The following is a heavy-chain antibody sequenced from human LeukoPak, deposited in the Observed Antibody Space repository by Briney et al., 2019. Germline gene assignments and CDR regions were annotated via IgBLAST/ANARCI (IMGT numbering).Heavy chain of an antibody. J-gene: IGHJ6*03. D-gene: IGHD3-22*01. CDR1: GGSFSGYY. Sequence: PSETLSLTCAVYGGSFSGYYWSWIRQPPGKGLEWIGEINHSGSTNYNPSLKGRVTISVDTSKNQFSLKLSSVTAADTAVYYCARVIRLKYDSSAYKRSRSNYYYYHMDVWGKGTTVTVSS. CDR2: INHSGST. V-gene: IGHV4-34*01. CDR3: ARVIRLKYDSSAYKRSRSNYYYYHMDV.